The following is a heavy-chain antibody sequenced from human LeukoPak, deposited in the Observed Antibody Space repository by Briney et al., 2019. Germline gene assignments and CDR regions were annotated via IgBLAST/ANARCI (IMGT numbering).Heavy chain of an antibody. D-gene: IGHD4-23*01. J-gene: IGHJ5*02. CDR3: ARSRWPEDL. Sequence: GGSLRLSCAASGFTFTGFFMSWLRQVPGKGLEWVANINRDGTETYYVGSVKGRFTISIDNAKNSVYLQMNSLRTEDTAIYYCARSRWPEDLWGRGTLVTVSS. CDR2: INRDGTET. CDR1: GFTFTGFF. V-gene: IGHV3-7*01.